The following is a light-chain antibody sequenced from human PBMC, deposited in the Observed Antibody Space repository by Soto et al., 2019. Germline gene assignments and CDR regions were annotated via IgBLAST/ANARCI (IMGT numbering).Light chain of an antibody. J-gene: IGLJ2*01. V-gene: IGLV2-14*01. Sequence: QSALTQPASVSGSPGQSITISCTGTSSDVGGYNYVSWYQQHPGKAPKLMIYDVNNRPSGVSNRFSGSKSGNTASLTISGLQAEYEAGYYCSSYTSSITVVFGGGTKVTVL. CDR1: SSDVGGYNY. CDR3: SSYTSSITVV. CDR2: DVN.